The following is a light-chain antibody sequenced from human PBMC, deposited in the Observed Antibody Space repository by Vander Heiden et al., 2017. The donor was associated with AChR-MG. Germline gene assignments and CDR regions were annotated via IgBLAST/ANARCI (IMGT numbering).Light chain of an antibody. Sequence: QSVLTQPPSVSGAPGQRVTISCTGSSSNIGAGYDVHWYQQLPGTAPKLLIYGNSNRPSGVPDRFSGSKSGTSASLAITGLQAEDEADYYCQSYDSSCVVFGGGTKLTV. CDR2: GNS. CDR3: QSYDSSCVV. V-gene: IGLV1-40*01. CDR1: SSNIGAGYD. J-gene: IGLJ2*01.